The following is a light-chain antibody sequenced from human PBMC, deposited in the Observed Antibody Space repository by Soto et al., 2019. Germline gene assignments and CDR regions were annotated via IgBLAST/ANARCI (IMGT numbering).Light chain of an antibody. V-gene: IGLV1-47*01. CDR1: SSSIGSNY. CDR3: AAWDDSLSGRV. Sequence: QSALTQPPSASGTPGQRVTISCSGSSSSIGSNYVYWYQQLPGTAPKLLIYRNNQRPSGVPDRFSGSKSATSASLAISGLRSEDEADYYCAAWDDSLSGRVFGGGTQLTVL. CDR2: RNN. J-gene: IGLJ3*02.